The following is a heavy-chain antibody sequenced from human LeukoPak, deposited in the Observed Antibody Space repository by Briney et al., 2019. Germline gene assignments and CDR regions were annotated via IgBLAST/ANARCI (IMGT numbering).Heavy chain of an antibody. J-gene: IGHJ6*03. V-gene: IGHV1-69*05. Sequence: SVKVSCKASGGTFSSYAISWVRQAPGQGLEWMGRIIPIFGTANYAQKFQGRVTITTDESTSTAYMELSSLRSEDTAVYYGARGGGSSPTGYYYYYMDVWGKGTTVTVSS. CDR3: ARGGGSSPTGYYYYYMDV. CDR2: IIPIFGTA. CDR1: GGTFSSYA. D-gene: IGHD6-13*01.